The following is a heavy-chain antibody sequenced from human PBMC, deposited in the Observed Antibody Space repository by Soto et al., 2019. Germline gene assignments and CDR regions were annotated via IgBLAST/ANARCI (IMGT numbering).Heavy chain of an antibody. CDR3: ARDLNYYGSGSYYYGMDV. CDR2: INPSGGST. CDR1: GYTFTSYY. V-gene: IGHV1-46*01. Sequence: AAMKVSCKASGYTFTSYYMHWVRQAPGQGLEWMGIINPSGGSTSYAQKFQGRVTMTRDTSTSTVYMELSSLRSEDTAVYYCARDLNYYGSGSYYYGMDVWGQGTTVTVSS. D-gene: IGHD3-10*01. J-gene: IGHJ6*02.